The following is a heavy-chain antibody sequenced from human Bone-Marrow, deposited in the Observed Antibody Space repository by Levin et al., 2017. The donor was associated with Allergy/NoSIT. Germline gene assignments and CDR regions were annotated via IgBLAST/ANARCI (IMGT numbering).Heavy chain of an antibody. V-gene: IGHV3-66*01. D-gene: IGHD2-15*01. J-gene: IGHJ4*02. CDR2: IYSGGST. Sequence: SCAASGFTVSNDYMKWVRQAPGKGLEWVSLIYSGGSTYYADSVRGRFTISRDNSKNTLYLQMHSLRVEDTAVYYCARNGCGGGSCGYWGQGTLVTVSS. CDR1: GFTVSNDY. CDR3: ARNGCGGGSCGY.